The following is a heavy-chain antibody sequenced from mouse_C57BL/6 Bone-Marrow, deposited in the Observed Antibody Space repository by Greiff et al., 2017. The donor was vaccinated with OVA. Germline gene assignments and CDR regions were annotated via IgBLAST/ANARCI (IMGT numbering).Heavy chain of an antibody. CDR1: GYTFTSYW. CDR2: IYPGSGST. J-gene: IGHJ4*01. D-gene: IGHD2-3*01. CDR3: ARWWLLRFFYAMDY. Sequence: QVQLKQPGAELVKPGASVKMSCKASGYTFTSYWITWVKQRPGQGLEWIGDIYPGSGSTNYNEKFKSKATLTVDTSSSTAYMQLSSLTSEGSAVYYCARWWLLRFFYAMDYWGQGTSVTVSS. V-gene: IGHV1-55*01.